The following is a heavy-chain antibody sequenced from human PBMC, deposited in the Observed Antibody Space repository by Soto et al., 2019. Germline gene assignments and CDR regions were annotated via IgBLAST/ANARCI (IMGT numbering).Heavy chain of an antibody. CDR2: ISYDGSNK. CDR3: AKDLDTGDAFDI. Sequence: QVQLVESGGGVVQPGRSLRLSCAASGFTFSSYGMHWVRQAPGKGLEWVAVISYDGSNKYYADSVKGRFTISRDNSKNTLYLQMNSLRAEDTAVYYCAKDLDTGDAFDIWGQGTMVTVSS. CDR1: GFTFSSYG. J-gene: IGHJ3*02. V-gene: IGHV3-30*18. D-gene: IGHD5-18*01.